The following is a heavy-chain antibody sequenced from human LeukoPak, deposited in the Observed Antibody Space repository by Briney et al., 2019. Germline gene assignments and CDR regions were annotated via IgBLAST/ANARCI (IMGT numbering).Heavy chain of an antibody. J-gene: IGHJ3*02. D-gene: IGHD6-25*01. CDR3: ARWGSELPDDAFDI. V-gene: IGHV3-7*01. Sequence: GSLRLSCAASGFTFSRYWMSWVRQAPGKGLEWVANIRQDGSEKHYLDSVKGRITTSRDNAKNSLYLQMNSLRVEDTAVYYCARWGSELPDDAFDIWGQGTMVTVSS. CDR1: GFTFSRYW. CDR2: IRQDGSEK.